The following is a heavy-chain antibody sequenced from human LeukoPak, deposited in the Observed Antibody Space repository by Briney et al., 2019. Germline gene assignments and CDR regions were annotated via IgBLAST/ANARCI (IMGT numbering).Heavy chain of an antibody. Sequence: GGSLRLSCAASGFTFSSYWMSWVRQAPGKGLEWLANVHKDGSDKYYLDSVRGRFTISRDNAKNALYVQMDGLRAEDTAVYYCAALDTAVVTHVGFWGQGTLVTVSS. CDR3: AALDTAVVTHVGF. V-gene: IGHV3-7*01. CDR2: VHKDGSDK. D-gene: IGHD5-18*01. J-gene: IGHJ4*02. CDR1: GFTFSSYW.